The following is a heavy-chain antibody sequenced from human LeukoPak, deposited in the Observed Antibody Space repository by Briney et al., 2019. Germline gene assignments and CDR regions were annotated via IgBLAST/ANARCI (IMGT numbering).Heavy chain of an antibody. Sequence: GGSLRLSCAASGFTFSNYAMSWVRQAPGEGLEWVSSLDESGSARYYADSVKGRFTISRDNSKNTLYLQMDSLRVEDTAVYYCAKKGSLVSPGNYFDYWGQGTLVTVSS. CDR2: LDESGSAR. J-gene: IGHJ4*02. CDR3: AKKGSLVSPGNYFDY. V-gene: IGHV3-23*05. CDR1: GFTFSNYA. D-gene: IGHD2-2*01.